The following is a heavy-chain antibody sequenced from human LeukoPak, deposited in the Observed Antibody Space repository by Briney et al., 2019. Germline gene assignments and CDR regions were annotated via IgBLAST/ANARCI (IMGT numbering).Heavy chain of an antibody. Sequence: SETLSLTCTVSGGSISSSSYYWGWIRQPPGKGLEWLGSIYYSGSTYYNPSLKSRVTISVDTSKNQFSLKLNSVTAADTAVYYCAREMYYYGSGSYPNNYDGFDIWGQGTMVTVSS. CDR2: IYYSGST. CDR3: AREMYYYGSGSYPNNYDGFDI. V-gene: IGHV4-39*07. CDR1: GGSISSSSYY. J-gene: IGHJ3*02. D-gene: IGHD3-10*01.